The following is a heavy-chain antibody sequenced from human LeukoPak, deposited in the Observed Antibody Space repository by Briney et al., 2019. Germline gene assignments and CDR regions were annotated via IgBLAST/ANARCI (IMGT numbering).Heavy chain of an antibody. J-gene: IGHJ5*02. Sequence: ASVKVSCKASGYTFTSYGISWVRQAPGHGLEGMGWISGYNGNTKYAQKFQGRVTMTTDTSTSTAYMELRSLRSDDTAVYYCARGRGVVVAAATQYWFDPWGQGTLVTVSS. D-gene: IGHD2-15*01. V-gene: IGHV1-18*01. CDR3: ARGRGVVVAAATQYWFDP. CDR1: GYTFTSYG. CDR2: ISGYNGNT.